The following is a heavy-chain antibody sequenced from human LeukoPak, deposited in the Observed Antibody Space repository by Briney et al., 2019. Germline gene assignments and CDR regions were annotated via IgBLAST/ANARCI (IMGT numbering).Heavy chain of an antibody. CDR2: IIPIFSTT. Sequence: SVKVSCKASRDTFSNYGINWVRQAPGQGLEWMGGIIPIFSTTNYAQRFQGRVTFTADGSTTTAYMELRSLTSEDTAVYYCARTSNLDIEPSLAEYYFVYWGQGTLVTVSS. V-gene: IGHV1-69*13. CDR1: RDTFSNYG. J-gene: IGHJ4*02. CDR3: ARTSNLDIEPSLAEYYFVY. D-gene: IGHD5-12*01.